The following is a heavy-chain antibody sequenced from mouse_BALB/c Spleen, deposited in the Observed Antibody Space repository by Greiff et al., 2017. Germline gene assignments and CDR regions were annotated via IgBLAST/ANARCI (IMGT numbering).Heavy chain of an antibody. Sequence: EVQVVESGGGLVQPGGSRKLSCAASGFTFSSFGMHWVRQAPEKGLEWVAYISSGSSTIYYADTVKGRFTISRDNPKNTLFLQMTSLRSEDTAMYYCARGYYGHWYFDVWGAGTTVTVSS. V-gene: IGHV5-17*02. CDR2: ISSGSSTI. D-gene: IGHD1-2*01. J-gene: IGHJ1*01. CDR3: ARGYYGHWYFDV. CDR1: GFTFSSFG.